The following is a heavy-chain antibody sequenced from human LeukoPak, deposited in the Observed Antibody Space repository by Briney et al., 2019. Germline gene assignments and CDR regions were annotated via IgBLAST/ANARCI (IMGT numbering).Heavy chain of an antibody. Sequence: SETLSVTCTVSGGSISSHYWSWIRQPPGKGLEWIGYIYYSGSTNYNPSLKSRVTISVDTSKNQFSLKLSSVTAADTAVYYCAGGEDYYDSSGYISDLGYWGQGTLVTVSS. CDR1: GGSISSHY. CDR3: AGGEDYYDSSGYISDLGY. D-gene: IGHD3-22*01. CDR2: IYYSGST. J-gene: IGHJ4*02. V-gene: IGHV4-59*11.